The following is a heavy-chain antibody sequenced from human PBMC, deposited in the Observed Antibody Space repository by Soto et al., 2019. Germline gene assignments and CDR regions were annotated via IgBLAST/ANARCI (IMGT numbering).Heavy chain of an antibody. CDR1: GCSISDNW. CDR2: IYHTGTT. V-gene: IGHV4-4*02. CDR3: ARHIAVTGTRGFDF. Sequence: QVQLQESGPGLVKPSGTLSLTCAVSGCSISDNWWRWVRQPPGKGLEWLGEIYHTGTTHYNPSLWSRVNISIAKPKNQSALKLSSVTAADGAVYYCARHIAVTGTRGFDFWGQGTLVTVSS. D-gene: IGHD6-19*01. J-gene: IGHJ4*02.